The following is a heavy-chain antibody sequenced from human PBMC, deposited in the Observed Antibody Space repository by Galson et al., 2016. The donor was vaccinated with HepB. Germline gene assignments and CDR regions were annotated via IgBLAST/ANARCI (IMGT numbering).Heavy chain of an antibody. Sequence: SLRLSCAATGFIFSTQSMNWVRQAPGKGLEWVSSIISTGSDTSYADSVKGRFTISRDNGKNTLYLQMNSLRAEDTAVYYCARGIRGTDRRHWFDPWGQGALVTVSS. J-gene: IGHJ5*02. CDR2: IISTGSDT. CDR3: ARGIRGTDRRHWFDP. CDR1: GFIFSTQS. D-gene: IGHD3-16*01. V-gene: IGHV3-21*01.